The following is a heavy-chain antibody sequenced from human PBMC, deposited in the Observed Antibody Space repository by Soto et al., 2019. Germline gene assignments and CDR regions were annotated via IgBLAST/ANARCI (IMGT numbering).Heavy chain of an antibody. V-gene: IGHV3-21*01. CDR2: ISSSSSYI. CDR3: ARGGLAYGMDV. CDR1: GFTFSSYS. D-gene: IGHD6-19*01. J-gene: IGHJ6*02. Sequence: GGSLRLSCAASGFTFSSYSMNWVRQAPGKGLEWVSSISSSSSYIYYADSVKGRFTISRDNAKNSLYLQMNSLRAEDTAVYYCARGGLAYGMDVWGQGTTVTVSS.